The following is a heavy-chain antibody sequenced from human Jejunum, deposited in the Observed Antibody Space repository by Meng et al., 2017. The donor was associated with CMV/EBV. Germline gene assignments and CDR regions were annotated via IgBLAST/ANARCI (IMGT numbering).Heavy chain of an antibody. CDR2: ISANTGTP. V-gene: IGHV7-4-1*02. Sequence: QVQLVQFVSELKKPGASVKVSCKASGYTFSTYTINWVRQAHGRGLEWMGWISANTGTPTYTQGFTGRFVFSLDTSVSTAYLQISSLKAEDTAVYYCARGGNFDPWGQGTLVTVSS. CDR3: ARGGNFDP. D-gene: IGHD2/OR15-2a*01. J-gene: IGHJ5*02. CDR1: GYTFSTYT.